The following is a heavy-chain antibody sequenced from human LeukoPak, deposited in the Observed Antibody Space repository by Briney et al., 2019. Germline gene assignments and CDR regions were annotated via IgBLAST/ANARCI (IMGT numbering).Heavy chain of an antibody. CDR3: ARGHMVRGVNTIFDY. D-gene: IGHD3-10*01. CDR2: INPNSGGT. Sequence: ASVKVSCKASGYTFTGYYMHWVRQAPGQGLEWMGRINPNSGGTNYAQKFQGRVTMTRDTSISTAYMELSRLRSDDTAVYYCARGHMVRGVNTIFDYWGQGTLVTVSS. J-gene: IGHJ4*02. V-gene: IGHV1-2*06. CDR1: GYTFTGYY.